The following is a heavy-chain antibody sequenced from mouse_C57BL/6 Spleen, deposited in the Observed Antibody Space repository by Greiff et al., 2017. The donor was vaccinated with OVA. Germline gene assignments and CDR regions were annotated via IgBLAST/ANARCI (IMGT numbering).Heavy chain of an antibody. CDR2: IWSGGST. V-gene: IGHV2-2*01. CDR1: GFSLTSYG. CDR3: ATSFTTVVATRAMDY. Sequence: VKLQESGPGLVQPSQSLSITCTVSGFSLTSYGVHWVRQSPGKGLEWLGVIWSGGSTDYNAAFISRLSISKDNSKSQVFFKMNSLQADDTAIYYCATSFTTVVATRAMDYWGQGTSVTVSA. J-gene: IGHJ4*01. D-gene: IGHD1-1*01.